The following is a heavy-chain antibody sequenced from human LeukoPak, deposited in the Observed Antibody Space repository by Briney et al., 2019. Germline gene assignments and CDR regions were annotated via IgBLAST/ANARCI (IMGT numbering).Heavy chain of an antibody. D-gene: IGHD5-18*01. Sequence: QPGGSLRFSCAASGFTFSSYWMSWVRQAPGKGLEWVANIKEDGSEKYYVDSVKGRCTISRDNAKNSLYLQMNSLRVEDTAVYYCATGGSRYVSWGQGTLVTVSS. CDR3: ATGGSRYVS. CDR2: IKEDGSEK. V-gene: IGHV3-7*05. CDR1: GFTFSSYW. J-gene: IGHJ5*02.